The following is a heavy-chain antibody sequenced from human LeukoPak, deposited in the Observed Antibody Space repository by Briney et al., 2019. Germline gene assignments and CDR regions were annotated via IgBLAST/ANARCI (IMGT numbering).Heavy chain of an antibody. V-gene: IGHV4-59*01. Sequence: KPSETLSLTCTVSGGSISSYFWSWIRQPPGKGLEFIGYIYYSGSTYYNPSLKSRVTMSVDTSRNRFSLRLSSVTAADTAVYYCARGAYSGTRDWFDPWGQGTLVTVSS. CDR2: IYYSGST. CDR1: GGSISSYF. CDR3: ARGAYSGTRDWFDP. J-gene: IGHJ5*02. D-gene: IGHD5-12*01.